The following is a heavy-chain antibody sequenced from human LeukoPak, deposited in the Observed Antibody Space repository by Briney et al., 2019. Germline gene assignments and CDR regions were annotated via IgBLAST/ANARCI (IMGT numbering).Heavy chain of an antibody. CDR2: ISPDGSST. CDR3: ATKGGQLIDY. J-gene: IGHJ4*02. CDR1: GFTFNSCW. V-gene: IGHV3-74*01. Sequence: PGGSLRLSCATSGFTFNSCWMHWVRQAPGKGLAWVSYISPDGSSTNYADSVKGRFTISRDNAKNSLYLQMNSLRAEDTAVYYCATKGGQLIDYWGQGTLVTVSS. D-gene: IGHD2-2*01.